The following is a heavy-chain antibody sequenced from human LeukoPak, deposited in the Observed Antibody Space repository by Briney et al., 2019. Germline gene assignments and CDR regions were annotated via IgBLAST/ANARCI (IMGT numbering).Heavy chain of an antibody. CDR2: IYTTGST. Sequence: SGTLSLTCTVSGGSISSYYWSWIRQPAAKGLEWIGRIYTTGSTNYNPSLKSRVTMSVDTSKNQFSLKLTSVTAADTAVYYCAREGAEVRGVLVKYYFDYWGQGALVTVSS. J-gene: IGHJ4*02. CDR3: AREGAEVRGVLVKYYFDY. D-gene: IGHD3-10*01. CDR1: GGSISSYY. V-gene: IGHV4-4*07.